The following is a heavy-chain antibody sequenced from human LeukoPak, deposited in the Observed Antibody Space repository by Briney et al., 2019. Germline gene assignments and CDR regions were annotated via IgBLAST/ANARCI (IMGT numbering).Heavy chain of an antibody. D-gene: IGHD3-22*01. CDR2: ITSSTNYI. Sequence: GGSLRLSCAASGFTFSSYSMNWVRQAPGKGLEWGSSITSSTNYIYYADSVKGRFTISRDDAKNTLYLQMNSLRAEDTAVYYCARDTNYYDSSGYYSGSDFDYWGQGTLVTVSS. CDR3: ARDTNYYDSSGYYSGSDFDY. CDR1: GFTFSSYS. J-gene: IGHJ4*02. V-gene: IGHV3-21*04.